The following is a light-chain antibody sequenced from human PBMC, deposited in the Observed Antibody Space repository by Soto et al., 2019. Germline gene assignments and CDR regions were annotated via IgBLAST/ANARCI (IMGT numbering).Light chain of an antibody. CDR3: QQHGSSPRT. J-gene: IGKJ1*01. CDR2: GVS. Sequence: EIVLMQSPGSLSLSPGERATLSCRASQSVSNNYLAWYQQKPGQAPRLLIYGVSTRATGIPDRFSGSGSGTDFTLTISRLEPEDFAVYYCQQHGSSPRTFGQGTKV. V-gene: IGKV3-20*01. CDR1: QSVSNNY.